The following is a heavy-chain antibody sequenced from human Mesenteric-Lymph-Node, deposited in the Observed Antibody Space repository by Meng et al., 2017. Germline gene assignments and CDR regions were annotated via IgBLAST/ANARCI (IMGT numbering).Heavy chain of an antibody. J-gene: IGHJ5*02. Sequence: EGSLRLSCAASGFTFSNYAMDWVRQAPGKGLEWVSGISASGSNTYYAGSAKGRFTISRDNSENTLFLHMNSLRAEDTAVYYCAKTQAGSDWTSWGQGTLVTVSS. D-gene: IGHD6-19*01. CDR1: GFTFSNYA. V-gene: IGHV3-23*01. CDR3: AKTQAGSDWTS. CDR2: ISASGSNT.